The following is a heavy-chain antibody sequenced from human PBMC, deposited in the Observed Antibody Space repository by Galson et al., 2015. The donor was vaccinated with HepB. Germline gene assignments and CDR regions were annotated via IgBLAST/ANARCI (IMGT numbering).Heavy chain of an antibody. CDR3: ARSPPVCFQGDCLGNYYYYMDV. CDR1: GGTFSSYA. J-gene: IGHJ6*03. CDR2: IIPIFGTA. D-gene: IGHD2-21*01. Sequence: SVKVSCKASGGTFSSYAISWVRQAPGQGLEWMGGIIPIFGTANYAQKFQGRVTITADESTSTAYMELSSLRSEDTAVYYCARSPPVCFQGDCLGNYYYYMDVWGKGTTVTVSS. V-gene: IGHV1-69*13.